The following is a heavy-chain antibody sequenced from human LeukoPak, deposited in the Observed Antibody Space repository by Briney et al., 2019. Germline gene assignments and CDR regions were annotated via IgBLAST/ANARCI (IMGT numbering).Heavy chain of an antibody. CDR1: GGSISSGSYY. V-gene: IGHV4-61*02. CDR2: IYTSGST. CDR3: ARHYYDSSGYYYFDN. Sequence: SETLSLTCTVSGGSISSGSYYWSWIRQPAGKGLEWIGRIYTSGSTNYNPSLKSRVTISVDTSKNQFSLKLSSVTAADTAVYYCARHYYDSSGYYYFDNWGQGTLVTVSS. J-gene: IGHJ4*02. D-gene: IGHD3-22*01.